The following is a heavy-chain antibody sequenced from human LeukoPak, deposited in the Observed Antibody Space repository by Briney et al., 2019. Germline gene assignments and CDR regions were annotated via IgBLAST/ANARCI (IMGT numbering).Heavy chain of an antibody. D-gene: IGHD3-10*01. CDR3: ARYLSYGSGSYYYYFDY. CDR2: IYYSGST. V-gene: IGHV4-30-4*01. J-gene: IGHJ4*02. CDR1: GGSISSGDYY. Sequence: PSETLSLTCTVSGGSISSGDYYWSWIRQPPGKGLEWIGYIYYSGSTYYNPSLKSRVTISVDTSKNQFSLKLSSVTAADTAVNYCARYLSYGSGSYYYYFDYWGQGTLVTVSS.